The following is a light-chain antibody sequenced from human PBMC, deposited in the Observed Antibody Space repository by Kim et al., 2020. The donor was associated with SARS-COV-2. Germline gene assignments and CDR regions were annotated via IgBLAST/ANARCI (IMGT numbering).Light chain of an antibody. CDR2: KAS. V-gene: IGKV1-5*03. CDR1: QSIGSW. CDR3: QQYNSYSLT. Sequence: DIQMTQSPSTLSASVGDRVTITCRASQSIGSWLAWYQQKPGKAPKVLIYKASSLESGVPSRFSGSGSGTEFTLTISSLQPDDFATYYCQQYNSYSLTFGGGTKVDIK. J-gene: IGKJ4*01.